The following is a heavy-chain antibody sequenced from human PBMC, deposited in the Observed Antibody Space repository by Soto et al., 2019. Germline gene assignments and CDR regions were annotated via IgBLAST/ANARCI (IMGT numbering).Heavy chain of an antibody. CDR2: INSDGSST. V-gene: IGHV3-74*01. CDR3: ASAYYYDSSGYSPFDY. J-gene: IGHJ4*02. Sequence: GGSLRLSCAASGFTFSSYWMHWVRQAPGKGLVWVSRINSDGSSTSYADSVKGRFTISRDNAKNTLYLQMNSLRAEDTAVYYCASAYYYDSSGYSPFDYWGQGTLVTVSS. D-gene: IGHD3-22*01. CDR1: GFTFSSYW.